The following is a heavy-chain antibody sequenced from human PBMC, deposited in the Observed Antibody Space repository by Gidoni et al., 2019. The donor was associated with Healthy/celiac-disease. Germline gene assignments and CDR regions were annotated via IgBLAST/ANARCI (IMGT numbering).Heavy chain of an antibody. CDR2: IYYSGST. D-gene: IGHD3-10*01. J-gene: IGHJ4*02. Sequence: QLQLQESGPGLVKPSETLSLTCTVSGGSISSSSYYWGWIRQPPGKGLEWIGSIYYSGSTYSNPSLKSRVTISVDTSKNQFSLKLSSVTAADTAVYYCARAPTGLELLWFGGWFDYWGQGTLVTVSS. CDR3: ARAPTGLELLWFGGWFDY. CDR1: GGSISSSSYY. V-gene: IGHV4-39*01.